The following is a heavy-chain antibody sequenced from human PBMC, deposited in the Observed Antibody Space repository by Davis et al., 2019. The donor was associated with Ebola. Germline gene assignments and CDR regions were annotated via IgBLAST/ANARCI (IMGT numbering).Heavy chain of an antibody. CDR1: GFTFSSYG. D-gene: IGHD4-17*01. CDR2: IWYDGSNK. V-gene: IGHV3-33*08. CDR3: ARDLYGDNSGVGY. J-gene: IGHJ4*02. Sequence: GESLKISCAASGFTFSSYGMHWVRQAPGKGLEWVAVIWYDGSNKYYADSVKGRFTISRDNSKNTLYLQMNSLRAEDTAVYYCARDLYGDNSGVGYWGQGTLVTVSS.